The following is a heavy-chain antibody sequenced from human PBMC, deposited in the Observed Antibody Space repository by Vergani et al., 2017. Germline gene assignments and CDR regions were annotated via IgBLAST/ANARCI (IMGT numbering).Heavy chain of an antibody. CDR1: GGSISSGDHC. CDR3: ARVDTQVPATSHFYYMDA. CDR2: IFYSGTT. V-gene: IGHV4-31*11. Sequence: QVQLQESGPGVVKPSQTLSLTCAVSGGSISSGDHCWTWIRQRPGKGLEWIGYIFYSGTTYDNPSLRSRLTISVDTSQNQFSLKLRSVTAADTAVYYCARVDTQVPATSHFYYMDAWGKGTTVVVSS. J-gene: IGHJ6*03. D-gene: IGHD6-25*01.